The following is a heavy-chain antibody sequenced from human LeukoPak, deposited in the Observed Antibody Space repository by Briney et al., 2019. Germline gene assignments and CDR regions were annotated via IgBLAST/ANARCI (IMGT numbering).Heavy chain of an antibody. CDR1: GFTFSSYW. V-gene: IGHV3-74*01. CDR2: INTDGSST. J-gene: IGHJ5*02. Sequence: GGSLRLSCAASGFTFSSYWMHWVRQAPGKGLVWVSRINTDGSSTSYADSVKGRFTISRDNAKNTLYLQMNSLRAEDTAVYYCARDLGYCSGGSCYNWLDPWGQGTLVTVSS. CDR3: ARDLGYCSGGSCYNWLDP. D-gene: IGHD2-15*01.